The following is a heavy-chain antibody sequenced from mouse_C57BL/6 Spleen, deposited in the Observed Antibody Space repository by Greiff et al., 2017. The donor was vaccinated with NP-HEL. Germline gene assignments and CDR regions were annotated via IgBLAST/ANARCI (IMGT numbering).Heavy chain of an antibody. CDR3: ARPVYRGYAMDY. Sequence: EVMLVESGGGLVKPGGSLKLSCAASGFTFSDYGMHWVRQAPEKGLEWVAYISSGSSTIYYADTVKGRFTLSRDNAKNTLFLQMTSLRSEDTAMYYCARPVYRGYAMDYWGQGTSVTVSS. V-gene: IGHV5-17*01. D-gene: IGHD2-1*01. CDR2: ISSGSSTI. J-gene: IGHJ4*01. CDR1: GFTFSDYG.